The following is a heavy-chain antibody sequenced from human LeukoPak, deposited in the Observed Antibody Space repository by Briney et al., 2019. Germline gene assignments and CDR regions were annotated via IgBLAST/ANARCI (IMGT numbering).Heavy chain of an antibody. CDR2: ISGSGGST. J-gene: IGHJ4*02. V-gene: IGHV3-23*01. D-gene: IGHD2-15*01. Sequence: GGSLRLSCTASGFTFRNYAMSWVRQAPGKGLQWVSGISGSGGSTCYADSLKGRSTISRDNSKNTLYLQMNSLRVEDSAIYYCAKDVSLHFYSTSGFDSWGQGTLVTASS. CDR3: AKDVSLHFYSTSGFDS. CDR1: GFTFRNYA.